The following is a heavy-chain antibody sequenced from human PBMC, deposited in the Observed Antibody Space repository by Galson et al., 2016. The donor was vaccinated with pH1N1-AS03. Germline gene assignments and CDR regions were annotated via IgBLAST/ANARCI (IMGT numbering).Heavy chain of an antibody. Sequence: QSGAEVKKPAESLKISCKGSGYSFTNYWIGWVRQMPGKGLEWMGIIYPGDSYTRYSPSFQGQVTISSDKSITTTYLQWSNLKASDTAMYYCARHRLSVTHSFSTRGIDVWGKGTTVTVSS. V-gene: IGHV5-51*01. CDR3: ARHRLSVTHSFSTRGIDV. CDR2: IYPGDSYT. D-gene: IGHD5/OR15-5a*01. CDR1: GYSFTNYW. J-gene: IGHJ6*04.